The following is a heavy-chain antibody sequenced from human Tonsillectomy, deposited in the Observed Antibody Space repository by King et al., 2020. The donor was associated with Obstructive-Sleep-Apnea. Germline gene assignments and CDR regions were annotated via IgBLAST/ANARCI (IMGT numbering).Heavy chain of an antibody. CDR2: INSDGSGT. J-gene: IGHJ4*02. D-gene: IGHD6-19*01. V-gene: IGHV3-74*01. Sequence: VQLVESGGGLVQPGGSLRLSCAASGFTFSSYWMHWVRQVPGKGLVWVSRINSDGSGTSYADSVKGRFTISRDNAKNTLYLQMNSLRAEDTAMYYCARESSSGGRYFDYWGQGTLVTVSS. CDR3: ARESSSGGRYFDY. CDR1: GFTFSSYW.